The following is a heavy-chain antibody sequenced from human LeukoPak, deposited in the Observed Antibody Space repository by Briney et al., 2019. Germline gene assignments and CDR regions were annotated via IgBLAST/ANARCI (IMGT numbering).Heavy chain of an antibody. V-gene: IGHV3-53*01. CDR3: ARDPAAAPWGDI. D-gene: IGHD6-13*01. CDR2: IYSGGST. J-gene: IGHJ3*02. CDR1: GGSISSYY. Sequence: PSETLSLTCTVSGGSISSYYWSWIRQPPGKGLEWVSVIYSGGSTYYADSVRGRFTISRDNSKNTLYLQMNSLRAEDTAVYYCARDPAAAPWGDIWGQGTMVTVSS.